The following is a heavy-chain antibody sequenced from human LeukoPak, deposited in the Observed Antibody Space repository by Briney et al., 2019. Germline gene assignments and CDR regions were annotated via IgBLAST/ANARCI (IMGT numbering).Heavy chain of an antibody. CDR3: ARVRLDHDAFDI. CDR2: MNPNSGNT. CDR1: GYTFTSYD. Sequence: ASVKVSCQASGYTFTSYDINWVRQATGQGLEWMGWMNPNSGNTGYAQKFQGRVTMTRNTSISTAYMELSSLRSEDTAVYYCARVRLDHDAFDIWGQGTMVTVSS. D-gene: IGHD3/OR15-3a*01. V-gene: IGHV1-8*01. J-gene: IGHJ3*02.